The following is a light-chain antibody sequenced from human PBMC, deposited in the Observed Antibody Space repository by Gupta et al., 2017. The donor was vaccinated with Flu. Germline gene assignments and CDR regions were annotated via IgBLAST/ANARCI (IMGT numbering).Light chain of an antibody. J-gene: IGLJ2*01. V-gene: IGLV1-44*01. CDR1: SANVVSNA. CDR3: AAWDAGLSGLV. CDR2: SNN. Sequence: QSVLTQPPSASGTPGQRVTVSCSGSSANVVSNAVNWYPQHPGPAPKLLIYSNNQRPSGVPARFFGAKSGTSASLAIIGLQAEDEADYYCAAWDAGLSGLVFGGGTKLTVL.